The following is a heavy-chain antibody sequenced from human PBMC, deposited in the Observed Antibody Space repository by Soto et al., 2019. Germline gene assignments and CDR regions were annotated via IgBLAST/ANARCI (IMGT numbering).Heavy chain of an antibody. CDR1: GFTFSSYG. J-gene: IGHJ5*02. CDR3: ARYVSSRYNNRIDA. D-gene: IGHD6-13*01. Sequence: QVQLVESGGGVVQPGRSLRLSCAASGFTFSSYGMHWVRQAPGKGLEWVAAIWYDGGEKYYADSVKGRFTISRDNSKNTLYLQMNSLSAEDTAVYYCARYVSSRYNNRIDAWGQGTLVTVSS. V-gene: IGHV3-33*01. CDR2: IWYDGGEK.